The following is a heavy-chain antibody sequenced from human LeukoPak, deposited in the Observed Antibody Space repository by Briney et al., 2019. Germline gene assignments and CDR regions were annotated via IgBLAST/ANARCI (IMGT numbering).Heavy chain of an antibody. CDR2: IIPIFGTA. V-gene: IGHV1-69*13. D-gene: IGHD3-10*01. CDR3: ARDRSYGSGSSFDY. J-gene: IGHJ4*02. CDR1: GGTFSSYA. Sequence: ASVKVSCKASGGTFSSYAISWVRQAPGQGLEWMGGIIPIFGTANYAQKFQGRVTITADESTSTAYMELSSLRSEDTAVYYCARDRSYGSGSSFDYWGQGTLVTVSS.